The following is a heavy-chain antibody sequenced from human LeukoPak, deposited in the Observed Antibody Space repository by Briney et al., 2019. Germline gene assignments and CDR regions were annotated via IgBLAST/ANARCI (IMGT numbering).Heavy chain of an antibody. CDR3: ARGAYDILHYNWFDP. V-gene: IGHV1-46*01. Sequence: ASVKVSCKASGYTFTSYYMHWVRQAPGQGLEWMGIINPSGGSTSYAQKFQGRVTMTRDMSTSTVCMELSSLRSEDTAVYYCARGAYDILHYNWFDPWGQGTLVTVSS. CDR1: GYTFTSYY. CDR2: INPSGGST. D-gene: IGHD3-9*01. J-gene: IGHJ5*02.